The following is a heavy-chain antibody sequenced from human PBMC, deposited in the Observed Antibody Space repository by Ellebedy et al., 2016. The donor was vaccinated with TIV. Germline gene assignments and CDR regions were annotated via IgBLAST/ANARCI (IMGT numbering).Heavy chain of an antibody. J-gene: IGHJ6*02. Sequence: ASVKVSCXASGHVFTAYGLHWVRQAPGQRLEWMGWINTGNGNTKYSQKFQGRVTITTDTSASTAYMELSSLMSEDTAVYYCATREWQDPMDVWGQGTTVTVSS. CDR2: INTGNGNT. CDR1: GHVFTAYG. V-gene: IGHV1-3*04. CDR3: ATREWQDPMDV. D-gene: IGHD3-3*01.